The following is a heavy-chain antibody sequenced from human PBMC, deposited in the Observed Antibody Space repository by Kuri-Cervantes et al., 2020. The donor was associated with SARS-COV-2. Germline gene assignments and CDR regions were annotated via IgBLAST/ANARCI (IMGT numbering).Heavy chain of an antibody. D-gene: IGHD3-9*01. CDR2: IYSGGST. CDR3: ARDPGGVFLRGIMILSAHWFDT. CDR1: GFTVSSNY. Sequence: GGSLRLSCAASGFTVSSNYMSWVRQAPGKGLEWVSVIYSGGSTYYADSVKGRFTISRDNSKNTLYPQMNSLRAEDTAVYYCARDPGGVFLRGIMILSAHWFDTWGQGTLVTVSS. J-gene: IGHJ5*02. V-gene: IGHV3-66*02.